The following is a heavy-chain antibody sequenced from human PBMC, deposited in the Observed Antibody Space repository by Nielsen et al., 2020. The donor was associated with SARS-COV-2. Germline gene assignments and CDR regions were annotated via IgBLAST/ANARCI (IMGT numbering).Heavy chain of an antibody. J-gene: IGHJ6*02. CDR1: GFTFSSYG. D-gene: IGHD6-13*01. CDR3: ATGAAAGTGNYYYGMDV. CDR2: IWYDGSNK. V-gene: IGHV3-33*03. Sequence: GGSLRLSCAASGFTFSSYGMHWVRQAPGKGLEWVAVIWYDGSNKYYADSVKGRFTISRDNAKNSLYLQMNSLRAEDTALYYCATGAAAGTGNYYYGMDVWGQGTTVTVSS.